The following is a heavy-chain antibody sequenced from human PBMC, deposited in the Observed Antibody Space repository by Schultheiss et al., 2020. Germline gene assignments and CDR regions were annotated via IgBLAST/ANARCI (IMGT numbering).Heavy chain of an antibody. CDR2: IIPIFGTA. V-gene: IGHV1-69*13. D-gene: IGHD3-3*01. CDR3: ASMDDFWSGYFGVHFDY. CDR1: GGTFSSYA. J-gene: IGHJ4*01. Sequence: SVKVSCKASGGTFSSYAISWVRQAPGQGLEWMGGIIPIFGTANYAQKFQGRVTITADESTSTAYMELSSLRSEDTAVYYCASMDDFWSGYFGVHFDYWGHGTLVTVSS.